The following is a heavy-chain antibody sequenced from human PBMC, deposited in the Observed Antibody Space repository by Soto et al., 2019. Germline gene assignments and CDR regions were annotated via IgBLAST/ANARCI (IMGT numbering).Heavy chain of an antibody. CDR1: GGSFSGYY. CDR2: INHSGST. D-gene: IGHD3-22*01. CDR3: ARGGHDSSGYNLSYNMDV. Sequence: QVQLQQWGAGLLKPSETLSLTCAVYGGSFSGYYWDWIRQPPGKGLEWIGEINHSGSTNYNPSLKSRVTTSGDTSKDQFSLKLRSVSAADTAVYYCARGGHDSSGYNLSYNMDVWGKGTTVTVS. J-gene: IGHJ6*03. V-gene: IGHV4-34*01.